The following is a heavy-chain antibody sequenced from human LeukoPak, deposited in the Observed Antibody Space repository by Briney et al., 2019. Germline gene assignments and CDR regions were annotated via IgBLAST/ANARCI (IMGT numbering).Heavy chain of an antibody. Sequence: SETLSLTCTVSGGSISSSSYYWGWIRQPPGKGLEWIGSIYYSGSTYYNPSLKSRVTISVDTSKNQFSLKLSSVTAADTAVYYCARPIKRGGWYNDDYWGQGTLVTVSS. CDR3: ARPIKRGGWYNDDY. J-gene: IGHJ4*02. CDR2: IYYSGST. D-gene: IGHD6-19*01. CDR1: GGSISSSSYY. V-gene: IGHV4-39*01.